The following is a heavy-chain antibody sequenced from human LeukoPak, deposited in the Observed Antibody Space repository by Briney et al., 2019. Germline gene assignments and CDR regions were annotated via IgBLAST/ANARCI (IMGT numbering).Heavy chain of an antibody. CDR3: ARIKWELLGPFDY. Sequence: SVKVSCKASGFTFTSSAMQWVRQARGQRLEWIGWIVVGSGNTNYAQKFQGRVTMTTDTSTSTAYMELRSLRSDDTAVYYCARIKWELLGPFDYWGQGTLVTVSS. J-gene: IGHJ4*02. CDR1: GFTFTSSA. CDR2: IVVGSGNT. D-gene: IGHD1-26*01. V-gene: IGHV1-58*02.